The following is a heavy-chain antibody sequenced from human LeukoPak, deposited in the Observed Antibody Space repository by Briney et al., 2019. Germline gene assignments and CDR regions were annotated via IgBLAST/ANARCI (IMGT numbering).Heavy chain of an antibody. CDR2: FDPEDGET. D-gene: IGHD6-13*01. V-gene: IGHV1-24*01. CDR1: GYTLTELS. J-gene: IGHJ3*02. CDR3: ATVRPRGVAAAGSDAFDI. Sequence: GASVKVSCKVSGYTLTELSMHWVRQAPGKGLEWMGGFDPEDGETIYAQKFQGRVTMTEDTSTDTAYMELSSLRSEDTAVYYCATVRPRGVAAAGSDAFDIWSQGTMVTVSS.